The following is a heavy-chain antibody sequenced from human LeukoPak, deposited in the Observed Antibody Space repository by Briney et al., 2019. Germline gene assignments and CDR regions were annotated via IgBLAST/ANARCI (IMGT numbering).Heavy chain of an antibody. V-gene: IGHV3-21*01. Sequence: GGSLRLSCAASGFTFSSYSMNWVRQAPGKGLEWVSSISSSSSYIYYTDSVKGRFTISRDNAKNSLYLQMNSLSAEDTALYYCTRDITVAGTVDYWSQGTLVTVSS. CDR3: TRDITVAGTVDY. CDR2: ISSSSSYI. CDR1: GFTFSSYS. J-gene: IGHJ4*02. D-gene: IGHD6-19*01.